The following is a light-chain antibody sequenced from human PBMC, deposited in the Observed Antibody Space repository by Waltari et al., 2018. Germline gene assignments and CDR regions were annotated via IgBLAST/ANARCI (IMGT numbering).Light chain of an antibody. J-gene: IGKJ4*01. CDR1: QSLFYSSNNKNY. Sequence: DIVMTQSPDSLAVSLGERATINCKSSQSLFYSSNNKNYLAWYQQKLGQPPKLLIYWASTRDSGVPDRFSGSGSGTDFTLTIDSLQAEDVAVYYCHQYYYSPVAFGGGTKVEIK. V-gene: IGKV4-1*01. CDR2: WAS. CDR3: HQYYYSPVA.